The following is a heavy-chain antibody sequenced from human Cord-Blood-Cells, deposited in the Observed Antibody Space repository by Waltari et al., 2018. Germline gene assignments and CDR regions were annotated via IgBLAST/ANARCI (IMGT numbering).Heavy chain of an antibody. V-gene: IGHV1-2*02. CDR2: INPNSGGT. Sequence: QVQLVQSGAEVKKPGASVKVSCKASGYTFTGYYMHWVRQAPGQGLEWMGWINPNSGGTNYAQKFQGRVTMARDTSISTAYMELSRLRSDDTAVYYCAGEYSSSYDYYYGMDVWGQGTTVTVSS. CDR1: GYTFTGYY. D-gene: IGHD6-6*01. CDR3: AGEYSSSYDYYYGMDV. J-gene: IGHJ6*02.